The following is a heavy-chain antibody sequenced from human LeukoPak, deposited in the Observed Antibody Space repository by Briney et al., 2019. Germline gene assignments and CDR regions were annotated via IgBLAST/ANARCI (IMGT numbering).Heavy chain of an antibody. CDR2: ISWTGTYI. CDR1: GFMFSSYS. V-gene: IGHV3-21*01. D-gene: IGHD1-20*01. J-gene: IGHJ6*02. CDR3: ARITHESPYGMDV. Sequence: PGGSLRLSCAASGFMFSSYSLDWVRQAPGKGLEWVSSISWTGTYIYYADSVRGRFTISRDDAKRSLYLQMNSLRAEDTAVYYCARITHESPYGMDVWGQGTTVTVSS.